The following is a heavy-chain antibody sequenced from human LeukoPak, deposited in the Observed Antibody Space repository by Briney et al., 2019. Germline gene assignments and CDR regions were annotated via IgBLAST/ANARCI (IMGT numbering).Heavy chain of an antibody. CDR3: VGIPPRFYFDISNS. Sequence: ASVKVSCKTSGYTLIDYYVYWVRQAPGQGLEWMGWIDPNSGNTIYAQKFQGRVTITRDTSINTAYMELSRLTSEDTAVYYCVGIPPRFYFDISNSWGQGTLVTVSS. V-gene: IGHV1-2*02. CDR2: IDPNSGNT. CDR1: GYTLIDYY. J-gene: IGHJ5*02. D-gene: IGHD3-22*01.